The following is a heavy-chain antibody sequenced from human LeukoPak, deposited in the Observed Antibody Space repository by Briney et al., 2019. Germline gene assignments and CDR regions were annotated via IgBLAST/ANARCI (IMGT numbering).Heavy chain of an antibody. V-gene: IGHV3-23*01. CDR3: AIRIALATYHY. Sequence: GGSLRLSCVASGFTFSSYAMSWVRQAPGKGLEWVSAISGSGGSTYYADSVKGRFTISRDNSKNTLYLQMNSLRAEDTAVYYCAIRIALATYHYWGQGTLVTVSS. CDR2: ISGSGGST. J-gene: IGHJ4*02. CDR1: GFTFSSYA. D-gene: IGHD6-19*01.